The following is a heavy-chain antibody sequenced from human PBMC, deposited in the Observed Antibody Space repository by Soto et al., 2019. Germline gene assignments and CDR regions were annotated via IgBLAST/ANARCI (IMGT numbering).Heavy chain of an antibody. J-gene: IGHJ5*02. CDR1: GLSFSNTW. CDR2: INSDGSTT. D-gene: IGHD1-26*01. Sequence: PGGSLRLSCTASGLSFSNTWMHWVRQAPGKGLVWVSHINSDGSTTTYADSVKGRFTISRDNTKNMMYLHINRVRVEDTAVYYCVRGGLSGGFSNYGSWGQGALVTVSS. V-gene: IGHV3-74*03. CDR3: VRGGLSGGFSNYGS.